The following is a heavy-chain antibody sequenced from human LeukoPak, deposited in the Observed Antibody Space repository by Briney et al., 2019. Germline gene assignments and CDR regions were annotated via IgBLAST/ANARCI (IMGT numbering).Heavy chain of an antibody. D-gene: IGHD5-18*01. CDR3: ARGYSYATGYYYGMDV. Sequence: GGSLRLSCAASGFTFSSYAMHWVRQAPGKGLEWVAVISYDGSNKYYADSVKGRFTISRDNSKNTLYLQMNSLRAEDTAVYYCARGYSYATGYYYGMDVWGQGTTVTVSS. V-gene: IGHV3-30-3*01. CDR2: ISYDGSNK. J-gene: IGHJ6*02. CDR1: GFTFSSYA.